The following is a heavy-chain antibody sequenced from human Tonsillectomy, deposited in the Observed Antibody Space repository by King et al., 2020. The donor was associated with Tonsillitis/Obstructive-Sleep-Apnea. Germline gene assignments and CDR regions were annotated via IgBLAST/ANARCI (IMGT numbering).Heavy chain of an antibody. D-gene: IGHD5-24*01. CDR1: GGSISSYY. Sequence: QLQESGPGLVKPSETLSLTCTVSGGSISSYYWSWIRQPPGKELEWVGYIYYTGGTNYNPSLKSRVTISLDTSKNQFSLRLSSVTAADTAVYYCAREGDGYNAVDYWGQGTLVTVSS. CDR2: IYYTGGT. J-gene: IGHJ4*02. CDR3: AREGDGYNAVDY. V-gene: IGHV4-59*01.